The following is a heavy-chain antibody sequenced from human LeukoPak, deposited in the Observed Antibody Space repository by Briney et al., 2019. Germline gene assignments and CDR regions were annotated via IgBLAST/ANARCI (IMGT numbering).Heavy chain of an antibody. V-gene: IGHV4-59*01. Sequence: SETLSLTCTVSGGSISSYYWSWIRQPPGKGLEWIGYIYYSGSTNYNPSLKSRVTISVDTSKNQFSLKLSSVTAADTAVYYRARSGLLWFGESPFDYWGQGTLVTVSS. J-gene: IGHJ4*02. CDR3: ARSGLLWFGESPFDY. CDR1: GGSISSYY. CDR2: IYYSGST. D-gene: IGHD3-10*01.